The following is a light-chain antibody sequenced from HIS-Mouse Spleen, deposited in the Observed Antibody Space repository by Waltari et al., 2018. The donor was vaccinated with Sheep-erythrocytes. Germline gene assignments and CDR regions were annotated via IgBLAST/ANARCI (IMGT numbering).Light chain of an antibody. J-gene: IGLJ3*02. CDR3: AAWDDSLSGWV. CDR2: RNN. Sequence: QSVLTQPPSASGTPGQRVTISCSGSSSNIGSTHVYWYPQLPGTAPNLLIYRNNPRPSGLPDRFSGSKSGTSASLAISVLRSEDEADYYCAAWDDSLSGWVFGGWTKLTVL. CDR1: SSNIGSTH. V-gene: IGLV1-47*01.